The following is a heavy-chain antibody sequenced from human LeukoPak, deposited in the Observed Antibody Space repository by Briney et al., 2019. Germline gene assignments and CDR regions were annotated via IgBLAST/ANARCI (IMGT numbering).Heavy chain of an antibody. CDR3: ARARGVWGSYRKSFYYGMDV. D-gene: IGHD3-16*02. CDR1: GGSISSYY. J-gene: IGHJ6*02. CDR2: IYYSGST. Sequence: SETLSLTCTVSGGSISSYYWSWIRQPPGKGLEWIGYIYYSGSTNYNPSLKSRVTISVDTSKNQFSLKLSSVTAADTAVYYCARARGVWGSYRKSFYYGMDVWGQGTTVTVSS. V-gene: IGHV4-59*01.